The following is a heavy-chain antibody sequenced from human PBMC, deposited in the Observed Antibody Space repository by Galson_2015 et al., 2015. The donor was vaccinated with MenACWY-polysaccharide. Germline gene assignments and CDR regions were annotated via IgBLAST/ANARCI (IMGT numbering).Heavy chain of an antibody. J-gene: IGHJ4*02. D-gene: IGHD3-16*02. Sequence: SVKVSCKASGYTFTSYGISWVRQAPGQGLEWMGWISAYNGNTNYAQKLQGRVTMTTDTSTSTAYMEPRSLRSDDTAVYYCARTPGSLFWTYLDYWGQGTLVTVSS. V-gene: IGHV1-18*01. CDR2: ISAYNGNT. CDR3: ARTPGSLFWTYLDY. CDR1: GYTFTSYG.